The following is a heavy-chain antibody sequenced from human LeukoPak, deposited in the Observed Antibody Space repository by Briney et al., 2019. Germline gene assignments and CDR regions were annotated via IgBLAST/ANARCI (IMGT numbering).Heavy chain of an antibody. J-gene: IGHJ3*02. CDR3: ARWTSITMVRGADAFDI. CDR1: GYTFTSYA. Sequence: GASVKVSRKASGYTFTSYAMHWVRQAPGQRLEWMGWINAGNGNTKYSQKFQGRVTITRDTSASTAYMELSSLRSEDTAVYYCARWTSITMVRGADAFDIWGQGTMVTVSS. CDR2: INAGNGNT. D-gene: IGHD3-10*01. V-gene: IGHV1-3*01.